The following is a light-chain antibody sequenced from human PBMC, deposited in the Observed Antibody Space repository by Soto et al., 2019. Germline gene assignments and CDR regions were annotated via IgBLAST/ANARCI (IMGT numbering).Light chain of an antibody. J-gene: IGKJ2*01. CDR1: QTVSTY. V-gene: IGKV3-11*01. CDR2: DAS. CDR3: QQRSNWPLT. Sequence: EIVLTQSPATLSLSPGERVTLSCRASQTVSTYLAWYQHKPGQAPRLLIYDASNRATGIPARFSGSGSGTDFALTISSLDPEDFAVYYCQQRSNWPLTFGQGTNLEIK.